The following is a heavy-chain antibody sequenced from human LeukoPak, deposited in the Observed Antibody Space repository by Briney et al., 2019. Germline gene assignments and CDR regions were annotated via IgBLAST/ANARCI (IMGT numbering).Heavy chain of an antibody. CDR2: IYYSGST. CDR3: AREGSGHFDY. CDR1: GGSISSGGYY. J-gene: IGHJ4*02. D-gene: IGHD2-15*01. Sequence: SQTLSLTCTVSGGSISSGGYYWSWIRQHPGKGLEWIGYIYYSGSTYYNPSLKSRVTISVDTSKNQFSLKLSSVTAADTAVYYCAREGSGHFDYWGQGTLVTASS. V-gene: IGHV4-31*03.